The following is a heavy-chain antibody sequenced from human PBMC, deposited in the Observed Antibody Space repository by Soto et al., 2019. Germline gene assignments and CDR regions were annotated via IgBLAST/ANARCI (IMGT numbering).Heavy chain of an antibody. Sequence: SVKVSCKASGGTFSSYAISWVRQAPGQGLEWMGGIIPIFGTANYAQKFQGRVTITADESTSTAYMELSSLRSEDTAVYYCARVSAVAGTIDYWGHGTLVTVSS. CDR2: IIPIFGTA. D-gene: IGHD6-19*01. V-gene: IGHV1-69*13. CDR3: ARVSAVAGTIDY. J-gene: IGHJ4*01. CDR1: GGTFSSYA.